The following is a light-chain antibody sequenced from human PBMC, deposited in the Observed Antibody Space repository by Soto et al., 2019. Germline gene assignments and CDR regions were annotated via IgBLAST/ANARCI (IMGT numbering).Light chain of an antibody. J-gene: IGKJ3*01. V-gene: IGKV3-15*01. Sequence: EIVMTQSPATLSVSPGERATLSCRASQSVSSNLAWYQQKPGQAPRLLSYGASTKTTDIPARFSGSGSGTDFALTISSLQSEDFAVYYCQQYDNWPPIFTFGPGTKVDIK. CDR3: QQYDNWPPIFT. CDR2: GAS. CDR1: QSVSSN.